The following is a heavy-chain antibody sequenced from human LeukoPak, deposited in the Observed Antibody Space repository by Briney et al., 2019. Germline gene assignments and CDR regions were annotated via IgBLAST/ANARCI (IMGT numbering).Heavy chain of an antibody. CDR3: AKNLDGSGWALDY. CDR2: IGYDGSNK. J-gene: IGHJ4*02. V-gene: IGHV3-33*06. CDR1: GFTFSSYG. Sequence: GGSLRLSCAPSGFTFSSYGMLWARQAPDKGLEWVAVIGYDGSNKYYADSVKGRFTISRDNSKNTLYLQMHRLRAEDTAVYYCAKNLDGSGWALDYWGQGTLVTVSS. D-gene: IGHD6-19*01.